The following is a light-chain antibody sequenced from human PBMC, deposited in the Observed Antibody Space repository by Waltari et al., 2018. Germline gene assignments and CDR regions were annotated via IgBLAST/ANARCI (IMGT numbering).Light chain of an antibody. CDR3: HQRTSWPLT. CDR1: QSVTTS. V-gene: IGKV3-11*01. CDR2: DAS. J-gene: IGKJ4*01. Sequence: EIVLTQSPATLSLSPGERATLSCRASQSVTTSLPWYQQKPGQAPRLLIFDASDRATGVPARFSGSGSGTDFTLTSSSLEPDDFAVYFCHQRTSWPLTFGGGTQVEFK.